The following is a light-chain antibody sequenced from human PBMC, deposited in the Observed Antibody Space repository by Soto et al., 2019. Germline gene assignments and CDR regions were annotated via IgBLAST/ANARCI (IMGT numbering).Light chain of an antibody. CDR3: QQYSNWPPT. V-gene: IGKV3-15*01. Sequence: EIVMTQSPATLSVSPGERATLSCRASQSVSSNLAWYQQKPGQAPRLLIYGASTKATGIPARFSGSRSGTEFTLTISSLQSEDFAVYYCQQYSNWPPTFGQGTRLEMK. CDR2: GAS. CDR1: QSVSSN. J-gene: IGKJ5*01.